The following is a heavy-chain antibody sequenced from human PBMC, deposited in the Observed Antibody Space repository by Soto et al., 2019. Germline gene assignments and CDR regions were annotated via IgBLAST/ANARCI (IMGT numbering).Heavy chain of an antibody. CDR2: IFYSGTT. CDR3: ARGWLRVTGTYDS. Sequence: QVQLQQSGPGLVKPSQTLSLTCTVSGDSVNSGRYYWHWIRQLPGKGLEWIGYIFYSGTTYYNPSLMSRVTISLVTSKNDLSLKLTSVTVADTAVYFCARGWLRVTGTYDSWGQGTLVTVSS. D-gene: IGHD1-1*01. V-gene: IGHV4-31*03. CDR1: GDSVNSGRYY. J-gene: IGHJ4*02.